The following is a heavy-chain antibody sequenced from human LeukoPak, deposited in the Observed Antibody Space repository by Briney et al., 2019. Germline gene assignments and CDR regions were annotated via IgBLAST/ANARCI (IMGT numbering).Heavy chain of an antibody. CDR3: YNWFDP. CDR2: INSDGSST. D-gene: IGHD6-19*01. J-gene: IGHJ5*02. V-gene: IGHV3-74*01. CDR1: GFTFSSYW. Sequence: GGSLRLSCAASGFTFSSYWMHWVRQAPGKGLVWVSRINSDGSSTSYADSVKGRFTISRDNAKNTLYLQMNSKTGYSSGCTGAYNWFDPWGQGTLVTVSS.